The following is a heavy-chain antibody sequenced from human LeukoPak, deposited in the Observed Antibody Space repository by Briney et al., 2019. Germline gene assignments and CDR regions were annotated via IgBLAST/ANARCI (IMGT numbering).Heavy chain of an antibody. D-gene: IGHD3-10*01. J-gene: IGHJ3*02. V-gene: IGHV3-23*01. CDR2: ISGGGGST. Sequence: GGSLRLSCAASGFTFSSYAMSWVRQAPGKGLEWVSAISGGGGSTYYADSVKGRFTISRDNSKNTLYLQMNSLRAEDTAVYYCAKDRYYASGSSYGNAFDIWGQGTMATVSS. CDR1: GFTFSSYA. CDR3: AKDRYYASGSSYGNAFDI.